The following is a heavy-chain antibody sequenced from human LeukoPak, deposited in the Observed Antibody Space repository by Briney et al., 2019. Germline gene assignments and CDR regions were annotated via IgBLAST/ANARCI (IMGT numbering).Heavy chain of an antibody. CDR3: ARWIPYYDSSGYCFDY. V-gene: IGHV3-21*01. Sequence: GGSLRLSCAASGFTFSSYSMNWVRQAPGKGLEWVSSISSSSSYIYYADSVKGRFTISRDNAKNSLYLQMNSLRAEDTAVYYCARWIPYYDSSGYCFDYWGQGTLVTVAS. D-gene: IGHD3-22*01. CDR1: GFTFSSYS. CDR2: ISSSSSYI. J-gene: IGHJ4*02.